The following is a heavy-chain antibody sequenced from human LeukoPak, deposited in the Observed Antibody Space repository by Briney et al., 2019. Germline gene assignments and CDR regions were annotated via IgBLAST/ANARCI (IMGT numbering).Heavy chain of an antibody. CDR3: ARDPDPSGSYPAYYFDY. V-gene: IGHV1-46*01. CDR1: GYTFTSYY. CDR2: INPSGGST. Sequence: ASVKVSCKASGYTFTSYYMHWVRQAPGQGLAWMGIINPSGGSTSYAQKFQGRVTMTRDTSTSTVYMELSSLRSEDTAVYYCARDPDPSGSYPAYYFDYWGQGTLVTVSS. D-gene: IGHD1-26*01. J-gene: IGHJ4*02.